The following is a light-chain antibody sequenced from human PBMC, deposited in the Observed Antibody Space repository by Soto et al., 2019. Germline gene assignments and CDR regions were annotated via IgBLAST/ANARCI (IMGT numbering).Light chain of an antibody. Sequence: EIVLTQSPGTLSLSPGERATLSCRASQSVSSSYLAWYQQKPGQAPRLLIYGASSRATGIPDRFSGSGSGTDFTLTISRLEPEDFAVYYCHLMGTTFGGGTKVEIK. CDR1: QSVSSSY. CDR3: HLMGTT. CDR2: GAS. V-gene: IGKV3-20*01. J-gene: IGKJ4*01.